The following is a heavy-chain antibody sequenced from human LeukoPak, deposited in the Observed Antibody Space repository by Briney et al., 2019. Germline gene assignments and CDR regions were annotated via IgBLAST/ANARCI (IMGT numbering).Heavy chain of an antibody. Sequence: PSETLSLTCTVSGGSISSYYWGWIRLPPGKGLEWIGSIYHSGSPSYNPSLKSRVTISVDTSKIQFSLRLTSVTAADTAVYYCARTAIASSAYSAFDIWGQGTMVTVSS. J-gene: IGHJ3*02. V-gene: IGHV4-38-2*02. CDR3: ARTAIASSAYSAFDI. CDR2: IYHSGSP. CDR1: GGSISSYY. D-gene: IGHD3-22*01.